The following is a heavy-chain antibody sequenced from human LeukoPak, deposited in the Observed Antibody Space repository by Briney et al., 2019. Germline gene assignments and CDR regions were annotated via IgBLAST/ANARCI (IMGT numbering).Heavy chain of an antibody. CDR1: GFTFSSYG. V-gene: IGHV3-30*02. Sequence: GGSLRLSCAASGFTFSSYGMHWVRQAPGKGLEWVAFIRYDGSNKYYADSVKGRFTISRDNSKNTLYLQMNGLRAEDTAVYYCAKVFTTYYDILTGPAPYYYYYMDVWGKGTTVTISS. D-gene: IGHD3-9*01. J-gene: IGHJ6*03. CDR3: AKVFTTYYDILTGPAPYYYYYMDV. CDR2: IRYDGSNK.